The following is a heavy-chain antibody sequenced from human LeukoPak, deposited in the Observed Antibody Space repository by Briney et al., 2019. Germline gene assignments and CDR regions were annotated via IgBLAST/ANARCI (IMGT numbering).Heavy chain of an antibody. CDR1: GFTFSSYE. V-gene: IGHV3-48*03. CDR2: ISSSGSTI. D-gene: IGHD3-10*01. CDR3: AREVSGGHIWFGEPREFDY. Sequence: QPGGSLRLSCAASGFTFSSYEMNWVRQAPGKGLEWVSYISSSGSTIYYADSVKGRFTISRDNAKNTLYLQMNSLRAEDTAVYYCAREVSGGHIWFGEPREFDYWGQGTLVTVSS. J-gene: IGHJ4*02.